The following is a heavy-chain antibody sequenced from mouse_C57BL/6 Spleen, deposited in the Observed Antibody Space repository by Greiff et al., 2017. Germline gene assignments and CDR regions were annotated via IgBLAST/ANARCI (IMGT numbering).Heavy chain of an antibody. Sequence: QVQLKQSGAELVKPGASVKISCKASGYAFSSYWMNWVKQRPGQGLEWIGQIYPGDGDTNYNGKFKGKATLTADKSSSTAYMQLSSLTSEDAAVYFCARSLDGYPDYWGQGTILTVSA. D-gene: IGHD2-3*01. CDR2: IYPGDGDT. J-gene: IGHJ2*01. V-gene: IGHV1-80*01. CDR1: GYAFSSYW. CDR3: ARSLDGYPDY.